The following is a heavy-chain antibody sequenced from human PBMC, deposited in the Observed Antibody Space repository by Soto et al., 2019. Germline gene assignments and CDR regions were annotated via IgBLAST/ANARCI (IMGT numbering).Heavy chain of an antibody. CDR1: GFTFTTSG. CDR2: VTSGGGT. V-gene: IGHV3-23*01. D-gene: IGHD2-21*02. J-gene: IGHJ5*02. CDR3: GKDRCGVHCITDVDL. Sequence: EVQLLESGGDFVQPGGSLRLSCVATGFTFTTSGMNWVRQAPGKGLEWVSSVTSGGGTYYADSVKGRFTISRDMSKNTLFLQMNSLTAEDTAVYYCGKDRCGVHCITDVDLWGRGTLVSVSS.